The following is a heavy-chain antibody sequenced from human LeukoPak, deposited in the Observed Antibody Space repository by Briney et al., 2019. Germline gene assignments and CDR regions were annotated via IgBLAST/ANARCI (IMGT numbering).Heavy chain of an antibody. CDR1: GFTFRDYT. Sequence: KPGGSLRLSCAASGFTFRDYTMNWVRQAPGKGLEWVSAINKSGTFIKYADSVKGRFTVSRDNAKNSLFLQMNSLRVEDTAVYFGAREVLIVVEPAANTIDYWGQGTRVTVSS. CDR2: INKSGTFI. D-gene: IGHD2-2*01. V-gene: IGHV3-21*01. CDR3: AREVLIVVEPAANTIDY. J-gene: IGHJ4*02.